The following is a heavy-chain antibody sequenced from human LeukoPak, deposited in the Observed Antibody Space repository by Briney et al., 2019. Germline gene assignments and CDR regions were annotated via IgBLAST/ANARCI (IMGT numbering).Heavy chain of an antibody. Sequence: GGSLRLSCAASGFTFSSYGMHWVRQAPGKGLEWVAFIRYDGSNKYYADSVKGRFTISRDNSKNTLYLQMNSLRAEDTAVYYCAKDRGGSYYYDAFDIWGQETMVTVSS. D-gene: IGHD1-26*01. CDR3: AKDRGGSYYYDAFDI. CDR2: IRYDGSNK. V-gene: IGHV3-30*02. CDR1: GFTFSSYG. J-gene: IGHJ3*02.